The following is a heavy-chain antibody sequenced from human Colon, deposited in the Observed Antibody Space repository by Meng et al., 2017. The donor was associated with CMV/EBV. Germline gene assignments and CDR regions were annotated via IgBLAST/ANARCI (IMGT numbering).Heavy chain of an antibody. CDR3: AKAGYDFWSGYYSY. Sequence: ASGITFSSYAMHWVRQAPGKGLEWVSVIYSGGGSTYYADSVKGRFTISRDNSKNTLYLQMNRLRDEDTAVYYCAKAGYDFWSGYYSYWGQGTLVTVSS. V-gene: IGHV3-23*03. J-gene: IGHJ4*02. CDR1: GITFSSYA. D-gene: IGHD3-3*01. CDR2: IYSGGGST.